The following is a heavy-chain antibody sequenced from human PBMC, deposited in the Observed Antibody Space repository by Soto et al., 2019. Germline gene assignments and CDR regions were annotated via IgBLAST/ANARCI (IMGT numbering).Heavy chain of an antibody. CDR2: FYSSGSP. D-gene: IGHD3-22*01. CDR3: EREFYYDSSGIGFDP. Sequence: PSETLSLTCTVSGGSLSGYYWSWIRQPPGKGLEWIGDFYSSGSPHHNPSLKNRVSISEDRSKNEFSLKLSSVTAADTAIYYCEREFYYDSSGIGFDPWGQGTLVTVSS. CDR1: GGSLSGYY. J-gene: IGHJ5*02. V-gene: IGHV4-59*01.